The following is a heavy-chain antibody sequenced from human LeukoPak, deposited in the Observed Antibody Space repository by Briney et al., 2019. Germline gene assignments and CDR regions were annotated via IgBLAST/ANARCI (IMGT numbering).Heavy chain of an antibody. D-gene: IGHD2-2*03. Sequence: PSETLSLTCTVSGGSISSSSYYWGWIRQPPGTGLEWIGSIYYSGSTYYNPSLKSRVTISVDTSKNQFSLKLSSVTAADTAVYYCARAIGYCSSTSCYPHYFDYWGQGTLVTVSS. CDR1: GGSISSSSYY. V-gene: IGHV4-39*07. CDR3: ARAIGYCSSTSCYPHYFDY. CDR2: IYYSGST. J-gene: IGHJ4*02.